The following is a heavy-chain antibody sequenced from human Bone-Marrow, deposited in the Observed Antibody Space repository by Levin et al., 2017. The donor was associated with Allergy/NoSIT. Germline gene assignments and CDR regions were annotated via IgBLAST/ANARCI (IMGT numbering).Heavy chain of an antibody. CDR1: GGSISTYY. CDR3: ARAIPSGGNSYYYYYMDV. Sequence: SETLSLTCTVSGGSISTYYWSWIRQPPEKRLEWIGYIYYSGSTKYNPSLKSRVTLLVDTSKNLFSLKLSSVTAADSAVYFCARAIPSGGNSYYYYYMDVWGKGTTVSVSS. V-gene: IGHV4-59*01. J-gene: IGHJ6*03. CDR2: IYYSGST. D-gene: IGHD4-23*01.